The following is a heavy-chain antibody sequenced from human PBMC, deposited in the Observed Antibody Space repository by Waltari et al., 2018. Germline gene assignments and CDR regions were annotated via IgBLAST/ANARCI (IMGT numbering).Heavy chain of an antibody. CDR1: GFTLSRNS. CDR2: RRFSSGHI. D-gene: IGHD2-15*01. CDR3: AGVFRSRTNYYFYYMDV. V-gene: IGHV3-48*02. J-gene: IGHJ6*03. Sequence: EVQLVESGGGLVQPGGSLRLSCAASGFTLSRNSMNWVRQARGKEREWVSYRRFSSGHIYYADSGKGRFTSSRDNAKNSLYLQIDSLRHEDAAVYYCAGVFRSRTNYYFYYMDVWGKGTTVTVSS.